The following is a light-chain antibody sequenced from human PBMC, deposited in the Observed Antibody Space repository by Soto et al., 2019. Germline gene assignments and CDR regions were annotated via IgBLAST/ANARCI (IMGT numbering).Light chain of an antibody. J-gene: IGKJ1*01. Sequence: EIVLTQSPGTLSLSPGDRATLSCRASQSVSNNYLAWYRQKPDQAPRLLIYGASTRATDIPDRFSGSGSGTDFSLTISRLEPEDFAVYYCQQYGGSPRTFGQGTKVEIK. CDR1: QSVSNNY. CDR3: QQYGGSPRT. CDR2: GAS. V-gene: IGKV3-20*01.